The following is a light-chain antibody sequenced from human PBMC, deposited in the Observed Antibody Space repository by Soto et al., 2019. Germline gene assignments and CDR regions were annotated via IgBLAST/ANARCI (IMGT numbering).Light chain of an antibody. V-gene: IGKV4-1*01. CDR3: QQYYSTPRT. J-gene: IGKJ1*01. Sequence: DIVMTEFPDSLAVSLGERATINCKSSQSVLYSANNKNCLAWYQQKPGQPPKLLLYWASTRESGVPDRFSGSGSGTDFTLTISSLQAEDVGVYYCQQYYSTPRTFGQGTKLEIK. CDR2: WAS. CDR1: QSVLYSANNKNC.